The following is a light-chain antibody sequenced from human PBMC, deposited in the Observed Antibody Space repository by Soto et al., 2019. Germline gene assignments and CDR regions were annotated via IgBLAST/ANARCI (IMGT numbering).Light chain of an antibody. J-gene: IGLJ3*02. CDR2: GNS. V-gene: IGLV1-40*01. Sequence: QSVLTQPPSVSGAPGQRVTISLTGSSSNIGAGYDVHWYQKLPGTAPKLLIYGNSNRPSGVPDRFSGSKSGNSASLAITGFQAEDEADYYCSSYTSSSTWVFGGGTKVTVL. CDR1: SSNIGAGYD. CDR3: SSYTSSSTWV.